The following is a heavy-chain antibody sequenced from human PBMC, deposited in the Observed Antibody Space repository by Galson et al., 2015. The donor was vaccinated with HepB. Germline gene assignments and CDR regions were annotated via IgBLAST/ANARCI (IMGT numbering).Heavy chain of an antibody. CDR3: ARDPYSSIWDTINWFDP. V-gene: IGHV3-48*02. J-gene: IGHJ5*02. D-gene: IGHD6-13*01. Sequence: RRRACAASGFTVGRYSVNWVRHAPGKGLEWVSYISSSSSTIYYADSMKGRFTISRDNAKNSLYLQMNSLRDEDTAVYYCARDPYSSIWDTINWFDPWGQGTLVTVSS. CDR2: ISSSSSTI. CDR1: GFTVGRYS.